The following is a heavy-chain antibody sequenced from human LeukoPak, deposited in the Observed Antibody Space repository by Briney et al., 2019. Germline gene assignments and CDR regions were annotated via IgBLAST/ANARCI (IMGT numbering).Heavy chain of an antibody. Sequence: PGGSLRLSCAVSGFTISNYWMSWVRQAPGKGLEWVANIKQDGSGEFYVDPVKGRFTISRDSAKNSLFLQMNSLREEDTAVYYCARDPFDYWGQGTLVTVSS. CDR2: IKQDGSGE. V-gene: IGHV3-7*01. CDR3: ARDPFDY. CDR1: GFTISNYW. J-gene: IGHJ4*02.